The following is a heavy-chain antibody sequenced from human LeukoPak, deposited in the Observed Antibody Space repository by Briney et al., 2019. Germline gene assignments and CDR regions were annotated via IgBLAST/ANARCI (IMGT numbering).Heavy chain of an antibody. Sequence: GESLKISCKGSGYSFTSYWIGWVRQMPGKGLEWMGIIYPGDSDTRYSPSFQGQVTISADKSISTAYLQWSSLKASDTAMYYCARRIYDFWSGYYQAGYFDYWGQGTLLTVSS. V-gene: IGHV5-51*01. D-gene: IGHD3-3*01. CDR2: IYPGDSDT. J-gene: IGHJ4*02. CDR3: ARRIYDFWSGYYQAGYFDY. CDR1: GYSFTSYW.